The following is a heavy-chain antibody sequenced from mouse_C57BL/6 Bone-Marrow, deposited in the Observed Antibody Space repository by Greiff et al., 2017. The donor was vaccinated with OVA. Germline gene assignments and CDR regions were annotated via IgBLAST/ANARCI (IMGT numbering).Heavy chain of an antibody. CDR2: INPYNGGT. D-gene: IGHD2-4*01. V-gene: IGHV1-19*01. CDR3: ARYDYPYYFDY. J-gene: IGHJ2*01. CDR1: GYTFTDYY. Sequence: EVQLQQSGPVLVKPGASVKMSCKASGYTFTDYYMNWVKQSHGKSLEWIGVINPYNGGTSYNQKFKGKATLTVDKSSSTAYMELNSLTSEDSAVYYCARYDYPYYFDYWGQGTTLTVSS.